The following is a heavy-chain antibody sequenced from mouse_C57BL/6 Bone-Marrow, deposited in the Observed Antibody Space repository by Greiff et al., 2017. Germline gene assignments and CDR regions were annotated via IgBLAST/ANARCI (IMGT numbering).Heavy chain of an antibody. CDR1: GFTFTDYY. CDR2: IRNKANGYTT. Sequence: DVMLVESGGGLVQPGGSLSLSCAASGFTFTDYYMSWVRQPPGKALEWLGFIRNKANGYTTEYSASVKGRFTISRDNSQSILYLQMNALRAEDSATYYCARYTGLRGYFDVWGTGTTVTVSS. D-gene: IGHD3-1*01. CDR3: ARYTGLRGYFDV. J-gene: IGHJ1*03. V-gene: IGHV7-3*01.